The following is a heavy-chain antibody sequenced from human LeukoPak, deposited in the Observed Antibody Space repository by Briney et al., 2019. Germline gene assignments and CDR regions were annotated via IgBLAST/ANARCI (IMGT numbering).Heavy chain of an antibody. CDR1: GFTFSSYR. CDR2: ISYDGSNK. Sequence: GGSLRLSCAASGFTFSSYRMNWVRQAPGKGLEWVAVISYDGSNKYYADSVKGRFTISRDNSKNTLYLQMNSLRAEDTAVYYCAKDRDSGSYSSWDYYYYYMDVWGKGTTVTVSS. CDR3: AKDRDSGSYSSWDYYYYYMDV. D-gene: IGHD1-26*01. J-gene: IGHJ6*03. V-gene: IGHV3-30*18.